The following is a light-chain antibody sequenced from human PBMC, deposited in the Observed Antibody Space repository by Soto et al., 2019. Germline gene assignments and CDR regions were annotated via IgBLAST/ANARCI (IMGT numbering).Light chain of an antibody. Sequence: DIQLTQSPSFLSASVGDRVTITCRASPGISYYLAWYQQKPGKAPKLLIYAASTLQSGVPSRFSGSGSGTEFTLTISSLQPEDFATYYCQQLNSYPGTFGLGTKVEIK. CDR3: QQLNSYPGT. V-gene: IGKV1-9*01. CDR1: PGISYY. J-gene: IGKJ1*01. CDR2: AAS.